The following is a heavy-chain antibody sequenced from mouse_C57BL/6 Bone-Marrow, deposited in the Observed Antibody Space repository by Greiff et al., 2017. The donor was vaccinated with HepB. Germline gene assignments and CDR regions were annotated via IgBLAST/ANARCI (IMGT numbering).Heavy chain of an antibody. CDR1: GYAFSSSW. V-gene: IGHV1-82*01. Sequence: QVQLQQSGPELVKPGASVKISCKASGYAFSSSWMNWVKQRPGKGLEWIGRIYPGDGDTNYNGKFKGKATLTADKSSSTAYMHLSSLTSEDSAVYFCARIPRSNYYFDYWGQGTTLTVSS. CDR2: IYPGDGDT. J-gene: IGHJ2*01. D-gene: IGHD2-5*01. CDR3: ARIPRSNYYFDY.